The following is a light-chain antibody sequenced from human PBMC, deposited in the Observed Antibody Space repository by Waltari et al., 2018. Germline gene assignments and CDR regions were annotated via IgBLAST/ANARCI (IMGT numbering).Light chain of an antibody. Sequence: QSALTQPASVSGSPGQSITISCTGTNDDIGAYNYVSWYQLHPGQAPKLIIYDVSKRPAGVSDRVSGSKSANTASLTISDLQAEDDNDYYCSSYTTGRTVVIFGGGTKLTVL. CDR1: NDDIGAYNY. V-gene: IGLV2-14*03. CDR2: DVS. CDR3: SSYTTGRTVVI. J-gene: IGLJ2*01.